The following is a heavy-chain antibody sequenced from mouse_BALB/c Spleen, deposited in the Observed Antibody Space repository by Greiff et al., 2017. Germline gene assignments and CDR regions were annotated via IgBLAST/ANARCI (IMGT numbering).Heavy chain of an antibody. CDR1: GFTFSDYY. Sequence: EVQLVESGGGLVKPGGSLKLSCAASGFTFSDYYMYWVRQTPEKRLEWVATISDGGSYTYYPDSVKGRFTISRDNAKNNLYLQMSSLKSEDTAMYYCARDRTTAHAMDYWGQGTSVTVSS. J-gene: IGHJ4*01. D-gene: IGHD1-2*01. CDR3: ARDRTTAHAMDY. CDR2: ISDGGSYT. V-gene: IGHV5-4*02.